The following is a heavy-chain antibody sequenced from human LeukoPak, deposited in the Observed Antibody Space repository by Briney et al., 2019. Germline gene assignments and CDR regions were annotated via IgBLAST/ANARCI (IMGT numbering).Heavy chain of an antibody. D-gene: IGHD3-3*01. V-gene: IGHV1-46*01. CDR3: ASTYYDFWSGYLNPYYYYGMDV. J-gene: IGHJ6*02. Sequence: GASVKVSCKASGYTFTSYYMHWVRQAPGQGLEWMGIISPSGGSTSYAQKFQGRVTMTRDTSASTAYMELSSLRSEDTAVYYCASTYYDFWSGYLNPYYYYGMDVWGQGTTVTVSS. CDR1: GYTFTSYY. CDR2: ISPSGGST.